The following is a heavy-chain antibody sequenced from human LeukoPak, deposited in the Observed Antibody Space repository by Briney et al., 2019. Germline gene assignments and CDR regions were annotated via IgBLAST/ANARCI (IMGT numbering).Heavy chain of an antibody. V-gene: IGHV3-23*01. CDR3: AKEVLRFGESYPNNY. D-gene: IGHD3-10*01. CDR2: ISGSGVST. CDR1: GFTFSSYA. J-gene: IGHJ4*02. Sequence: GGSLRLSCAASGFTFSSYAMSWVRQAPGKGLVWVSTISGSGVSTYYADSVKGRFTISRDNSKNTLYLQMNSLRAEDTVVYYCAKEVLRFGESYPNNYWGQGTLVTVSS.